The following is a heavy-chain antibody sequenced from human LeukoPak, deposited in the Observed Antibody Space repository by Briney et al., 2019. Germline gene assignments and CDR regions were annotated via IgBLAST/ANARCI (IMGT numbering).Heavy chain of an antibody. CDR1: GFTFSSYG. D-gene: IGHD3-22*01. J-gene: IGHJ4*02. V-gene: IGHV3-30*02. CDR3: ARASDTYYYDSSGPPVSY. Sequence: GGSLRLSCAASGFTFSSYGMHWVRQAPGKGLEWVAFIRYDGSNKYYADSVKGRFTISRDNSKNTLYLQMNSLRAEDTAVYYCARASDTYYYDSSGPPVSYWGPGTLVTVSS. CDR2: IRYDGSNK.